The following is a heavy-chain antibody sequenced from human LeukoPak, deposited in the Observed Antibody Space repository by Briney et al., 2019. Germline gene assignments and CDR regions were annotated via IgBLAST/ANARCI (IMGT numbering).Heavy chain of an antibody. CDR3: ASGYKTVSVFDH. Sequence: ASVEVSCKASGYTFTTYYMHWVRQAPGQGLVWMGLINPSGGGTRYAQKFQGRVTMTRDTSTSTVYMELSSLRSEDTAVYYCASGYKTVSVFDHWGQGTLVTVPS. CDR2: INPSGGGT. V-gene: IGHV1-46*01. CDR1: GYTFTTYY. D-gene: IGHD5-24*01. J-gene: IGHJ4*02.